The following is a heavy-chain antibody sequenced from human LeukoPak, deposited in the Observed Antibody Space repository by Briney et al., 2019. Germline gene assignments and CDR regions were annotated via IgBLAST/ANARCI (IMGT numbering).Heavy chain of an antibody. Sequence: SETLSLTCSVSGDSISTYSWSWIRQPPGKAPEWIGFINYSGSTNYNPSLKSRVSISVDTSRRQFSLKLTSVTAADTALYYCARHLRGDYSNSWFDPWGQGTLVTVSS. V-gene: IGHV4-59*08. J-gene: IGHJ5*02. CDR1: GDSISTYS. D-gene: IGHD4-11*01. CDR2: INYSGST. CDR3: ARHLRGDYSNSWFDP.